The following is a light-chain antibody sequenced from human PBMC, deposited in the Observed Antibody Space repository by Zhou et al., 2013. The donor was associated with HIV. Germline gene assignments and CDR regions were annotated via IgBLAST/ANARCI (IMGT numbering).Light chain of an antibody. CDR3: QKCNSDPFT. Sequence: GDRVTITCRASQGIGTYLAWYQQKPGEVPRLLIYAASTLQSGVPXRFSGSGSGTHFTLTISSLQPEDVGAYFCQKCNSDPFTFGPGTKVHIK. V-gene: IGKV1-27*01. CDR1: QGIGTY. CDR2: AAS. J-gene: IGKJ3*01.